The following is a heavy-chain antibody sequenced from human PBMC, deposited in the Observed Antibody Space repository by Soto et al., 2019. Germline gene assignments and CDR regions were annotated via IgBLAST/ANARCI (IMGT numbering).Heavy chain of an antibody. V-gene: IGHV1-8*01. D-gene: IGHD3-16*01. CDR3: ARMATFGSLNWFDP. J-gene: IGHJ5*02. CDR1: GYSFTNND. CDR2: MNPGSGDT. Sequence: ASVKVSCKASGYSFTNNDVSWVRQATGQGLEWMGWMNPGSGDTGYAQKFQGRVTMTRDIPRATAYMELSSLRSDDTAIYYCARMATFGSLNWFDPWGQGALVTVSS.